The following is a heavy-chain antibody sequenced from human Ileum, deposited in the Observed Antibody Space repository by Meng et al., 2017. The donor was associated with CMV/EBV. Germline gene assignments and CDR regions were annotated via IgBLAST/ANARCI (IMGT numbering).Heavy chain of an antibody. Sequence: SETLSLTCTVSGGSISSSSYFWVWVRQPPGKGLEWIGSINYSGTTYYRPSLKGRATISVDTSKNQFCLKLSSVTAADTAVYYCARLVVVPFAITYFEYWGQGTLVTVSS. CDR1: GGSISSSSYF. D-gene: IGHD2-2*01. J-gene: IGHJ4*02. CDR3: ARLVVVPFAITYFEY. CDR2: INYSGTT. V-gene: IGHV4-39*07.